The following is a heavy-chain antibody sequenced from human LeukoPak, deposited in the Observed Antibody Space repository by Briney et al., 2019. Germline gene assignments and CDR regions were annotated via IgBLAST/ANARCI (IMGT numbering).Heavy chain of an antibody. J-gene: IGHJ4*02. Sequence: GGSLRLXCAASGFTFSSYGMQWVRQAPGKGLEWVAFIRYDGSNKYYADSVKGRFTISRDNSKNTLYLQMNSLRAEDTAVYYCATQATRIVVVPAAIDYWGQGTLVTVSS. CDR1: GFTFSSYG. D-gene: IGHD2-2*01. V-gene: IGHV3-30*02. CDR2: IRYDGSNK. CDR3: ATQATRIVVVPAAIDY.